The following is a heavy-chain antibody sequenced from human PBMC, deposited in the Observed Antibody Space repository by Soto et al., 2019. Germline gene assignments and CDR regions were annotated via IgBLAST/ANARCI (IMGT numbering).Heavy chain of an antibody. CDR3: ARVGPWVPYFYDSRPYTFENSFDP. CDR2: IYQGGSP. Sequence: SRPCAVYGYSISSGDCWGWIRQPPGKGLEWVGSIYQGGSPYYSPSLNSRVTLSIDMTNIPFSLILYSVTAAGTAVYYCARVGPWVPYFYDSRPYTFENSFDPWGQGTLVTVSS. CDR1: GYSISSGDC. D-gene: IGHD3-22*01. V-gene: IGHV4-38-2*01. J-gene: IGHJ5*02.